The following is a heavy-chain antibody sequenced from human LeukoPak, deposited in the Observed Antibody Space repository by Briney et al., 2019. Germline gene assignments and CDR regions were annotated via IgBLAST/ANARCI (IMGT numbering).Heavy chain of an antibody. V-gene: IGHV1-69*06. Sequence: SVKVSCKASGGTFSSYAISWVRQAPGQGLEWMGGIIPIFGTANYAQKFQGRVTITADKSTSTAYMELSSLRSEDTAVYYCARDGGLRLSRNYYYYYMDVWGKGTRSPSP. CDR1: GGTFSSYA. J-gene: IGHJ6*03. D-gene: IGHD5-12*01. CDR2: IIPIFGTA. CDR3: ARDGGLRLSRNYYYYYMDV.